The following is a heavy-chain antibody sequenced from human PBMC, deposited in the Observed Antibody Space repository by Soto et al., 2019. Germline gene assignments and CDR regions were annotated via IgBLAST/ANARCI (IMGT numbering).Heavy chain of an antibody. Sequence: EVQLLESGGVLVQPGGSLRLSCAASGFTFSSYAMSWVRQAPGKGLEWVSGISGGGGTAYYADSVKGRFTISRVNSGNTLYLQMNSLRPEDTAGYYCAKDLASVGTISRYFDNWGQVTLVTVSS. D-gene: IGHD6-13*01. V-gene: IGHV3-23*01. CDR2: ISGGGGTA. CDR1: GFTFSSYA. J-gene: IGHJ4*02. CDR3: AKDLASVGTISRYFDN.